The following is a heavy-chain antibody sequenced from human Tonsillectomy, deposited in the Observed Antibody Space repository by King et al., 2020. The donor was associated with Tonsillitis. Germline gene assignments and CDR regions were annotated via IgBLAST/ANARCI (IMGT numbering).Heavy chain of an antibody. J-gene: IGHJ3*01. D-gene: IGHD5/OR15-5a*01. Sequence: VQLQESGPGLGKPSETLSLTCTVSGGSISTYLWSWIRQSPGKGLEWIGYIYHNGSTKYNPSLERRVTMSVDTSKSQFSLKLTSVSAADTAVYYCARQSVSHWQCDAFDVWGQGNKVTVSA. CDR3: ARQSVSHWQCDAFDV. V-gene: IGHV4-59*08. CDR2: IYHNGST. CDR1: GGSISTYL.